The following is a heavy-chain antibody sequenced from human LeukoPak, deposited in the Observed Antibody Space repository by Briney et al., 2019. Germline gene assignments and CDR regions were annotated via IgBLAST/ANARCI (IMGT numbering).Heavy chain of an antibody. CDR2: ISADNGNT. CDR3: AREESFNSYSSGWYGY. V-gene: IGHV1-18*01. D-gene: IGHD6-19*01. Sequence: ASVKVSCKASGYTFSSYGISWLRQAPGQGLEWMGWISADNGNTNYAQKLQGRVTMTTDTSTSTAYMELRSLRSDDTAVYYCAREESFNSYSSGWYGYWGQGTLVTVSS. J-gene: IGHJ4*02. CDR1: GYTFSSYG.